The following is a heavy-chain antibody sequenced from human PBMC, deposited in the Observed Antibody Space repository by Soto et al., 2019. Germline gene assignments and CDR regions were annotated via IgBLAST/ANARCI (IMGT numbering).Heavy chain of an antibody. CDR3: AAKSNGVYYYGMDV. CDR1: GYTFTSYD. V-gene: IGHV1-8*01. Sequence: ASVKVSFKASGYTFTSYDINWVRQATGQGLEWMGWMNPNSGNTGYAQKFQGRVTMTRNTSISTAYMELSSLRSEDTAVYYCAAKSNGVYYYGMDVWGQGTTVTVSS. D-gene: IGHD4-4*01. J-gene: IGHJ6*02. CDR2: MNPNSGNT.